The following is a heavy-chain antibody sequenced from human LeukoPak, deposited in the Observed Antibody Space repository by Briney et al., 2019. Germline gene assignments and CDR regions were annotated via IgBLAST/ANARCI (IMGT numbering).Heavy chain of an antibody. CDR1: GFTFSSYA. Sequence: GGSLRLSCAASGFTFSSYAMSWVRQAPGKGLEWVSAISGSGGSTYYADSVKGRFTISRDNSKNTLYLQMNSLSGQHTAVYHCAKLSPPRPRFEGNSSHRARYYSYGMDVWGQGTTVTVSS. CDR2: ISGSGGST. J-gene: IGHJ6*02. D-gene: IGHD6-6*01. CDR3: AKLSPPRPRFEGNSSHRARYYSYGMDV. V-gene: IGHV3-23*01.